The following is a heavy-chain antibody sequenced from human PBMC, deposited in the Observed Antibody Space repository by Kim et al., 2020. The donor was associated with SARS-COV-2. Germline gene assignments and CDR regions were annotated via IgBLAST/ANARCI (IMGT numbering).Heavy chain of an antibody. D-gene: IGHD1-26*01. V-gene: IGHV4-39*01. CDR1: GGSISSSSYY. Sequence: SETLSLTCTVSGGSISSSSYYWGWIRQPPGKGLEWIGSIYYSGSTYYNPTLKSRVTISVDTSKNQFSLKLSSVTAADTAVYYCARRNIVGATNWFDPWGQGTLVTVSS. CDR2: IYYSGST. J-gene: IGHJ5*02. CDR3: ARRNIVGATNWFDP.